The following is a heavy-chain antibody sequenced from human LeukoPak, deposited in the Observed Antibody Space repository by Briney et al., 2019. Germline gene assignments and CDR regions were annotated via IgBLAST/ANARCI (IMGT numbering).Heavy chain of an antibody. D-gene: IGHD3-10*01. CDR3: ARDFGILWFGESYYGMDV. CDR1: GFTFSSYP. V-gene: IGHV3-48*03. CDR2: ISGSDNTR. J-gene: IGHJ6*02. Sequence: GGSLRLSCAASGFTFSSYPMNWVRQAPGRGLEWVSYISGSDNTRSYADSVRGRFTISRDNAKSSLYLQMNSLRAEDTAVYYCARDFGILWFGESYYGMDVWGQGTTVTVSS.